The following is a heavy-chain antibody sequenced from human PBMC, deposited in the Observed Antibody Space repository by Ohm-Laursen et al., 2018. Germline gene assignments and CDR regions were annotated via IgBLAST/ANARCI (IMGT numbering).Heavy chain of an antibody. CDR1: GYTFDSFG. CDR3: ARGDTYGFDY. V-gene: IGHV1-18*01. D-gene: IGHD3-10*01. CDR2: ISPYSGQT. J-gene: IGHJ4*02. Sequence: AASVKDSCKPSGYTFDSFGITWVRQAPGQGLEWMGWISPYSGQTKYALKLQGRVTMTTDTSTSTAYMDVRGLRSDDTAVYYCARGDTYGFDYWGQGTLVTVSS.